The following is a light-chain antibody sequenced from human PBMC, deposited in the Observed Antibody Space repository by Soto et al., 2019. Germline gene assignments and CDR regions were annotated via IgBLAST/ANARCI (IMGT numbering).Light chain of an antibody. CDR2: KVA. CDR3: LQSTPWPWT. Sequence: DVVMTQSPLSLPVTLGQPASISCRASQSLVHSDGTTYLNWFQQRPGQSPRRLIYKVANRDSGVPDRCSGSGSGSVFTLKISRVEAEDVGVYCCLQSTPWPWTFGQGTKVEIK. J-gene: IGKJ1*01. CDR1: QSLVHSDGTTY. V-gene: IGKV2-30*02.